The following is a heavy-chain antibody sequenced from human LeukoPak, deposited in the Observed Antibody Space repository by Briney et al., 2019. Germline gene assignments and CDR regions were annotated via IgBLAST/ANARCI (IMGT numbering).Heavy chain of an antibody. D-gene: IGHD2-2*01. CDR1: GGSFSGYY. CDR3: ARVARCTSCFDVDY. CDR2: INHSGST. V-gene: IGHV4-34*01. Sequence: PSETLSLTCAVYGGSFSGYYWSWIRQPPGKGLEWIGEINHSGSTNYNPSLKSRVTISVDTSKNHFSLTLSSVTAADTAVYYCARVARCTSCFDVDYWGQGTLVTVSS. J-gene: IGHJ4*02.